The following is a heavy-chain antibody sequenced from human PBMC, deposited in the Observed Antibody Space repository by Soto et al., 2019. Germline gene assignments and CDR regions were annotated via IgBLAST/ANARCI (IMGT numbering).Heavy chain of an antibody. CDR3: AKVLLWFGEASPLGY. CDR2: ISGSGGST. CDR1: GFTFSSYA. D-gene: IGHD3-10*01. Sequence: EVQLLESGGGLVQPGGSLRLSCAASGFTFSSYAMSWVRQAPGKGLEWVSAISGSGGSTYYADSVKGRFTISRDNSKNTLYLQMNSLRAEDTAVYYCAKVLLWFGEASPLGYWGQGTLVTVAS. V-gene: IGHV3-23*01. J-gene: IGHJ4*02.